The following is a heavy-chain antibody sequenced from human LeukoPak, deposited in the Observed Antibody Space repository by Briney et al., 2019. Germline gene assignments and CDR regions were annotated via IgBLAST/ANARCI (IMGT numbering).Heavy chain of an antibody. CDR1: GGSFSGYY. Sequence: SETLSLTCAVYGGSFSGYYWSWIRQPPGKGLEWIGEINHSGSTNYNPSLKSRVTISVDKSKNQFSLKLSSVTAADTAVYYCASLILGIRGVSAYWGQGTLVTVSS. J-gene: IGHJ4*02. D-gene: IGHD3-10*01. CDR3: ASLILGIRGVSAY. V-gene: IGHV4-34*01. CDR2: INHSGST.